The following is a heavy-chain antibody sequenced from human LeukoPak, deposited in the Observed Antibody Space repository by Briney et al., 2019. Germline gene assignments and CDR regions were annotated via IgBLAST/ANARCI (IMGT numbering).Heavy chain of an antibody. CDR3: ARDGSSGSGDY. V-gene: IGHV1-46*01. CDR2: INPSGGTT. Sequence: ASVKVSCKASGYTFTSYHMHWVRQAPGQGLEWMGMINPSGGTTSYAQKFQGRVTMTRDTSTSTVYMELSSLRSEDTAMYYCARDGSSGSGDYWGQGALVAVSS. CDR1: GYTFTSYH. D-gene: IGHD3-22*01. J-gene: IGHJ4*02.